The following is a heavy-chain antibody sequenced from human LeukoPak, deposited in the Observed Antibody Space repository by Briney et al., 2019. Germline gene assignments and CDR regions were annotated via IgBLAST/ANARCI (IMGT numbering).Heavy chain of an antibody. CDR3: ARGFVGQQLVLWGFDP. J-gene: IGHJ5*02. CDR2: ISAYNGNT. D-gene: IGHD6-13*01. V-gene: IGHV1-18*01. Sequence: ASVKVSCKASGYTFTSYAISWVRQAPGQGLERMGWISAYNGNTNYAQKLQGRVTMTTDTSTSTAYMELRSLRSDDTAVYYCARGFVGQQLVLWGFDPWGQGTLVTVSS. CDR1: GYTFTSYA.